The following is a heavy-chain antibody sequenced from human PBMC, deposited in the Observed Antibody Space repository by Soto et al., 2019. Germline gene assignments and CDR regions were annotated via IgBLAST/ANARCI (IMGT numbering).Heavy chain of an antibody. Sequence: GGSLRLSCAASGFTFRNFEMNWVRQVPGKGLEWISYISSSGSKRYYADSVKGRFIVSRDNTNDSLFLEMNSLRDEDTGIYYCARDSIAAPNWFDPWGQGTLVTVSS. D-gene: IGHD6-6*01. V-gene: IGHV3-48*03. CDR3: ARDSIAAPNWFDP. CDR1: GFTFRNFE. CDR2: ISSSGSKR. J-gene: IGHJ5*02.